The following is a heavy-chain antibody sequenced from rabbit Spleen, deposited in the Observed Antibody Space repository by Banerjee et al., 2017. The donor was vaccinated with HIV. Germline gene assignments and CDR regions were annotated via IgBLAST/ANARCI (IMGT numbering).Heavy chain of an antibody. CDR2: IDSGSSGFT. J-gene: IGHJ4*01. CDR1: GVSFSGDSY. Sequence: QQLVESGGGLVKPGASLTLTCIASGVSFSGDSYMCWVRQAPGKGLEWIACIDSGSSGFTYFATWAKGRFTISRTSSTTVTLQMTSLTAADTATYFCARDLTSVIGWNFNLWGQGTLVTVS. CDR3: ARDLTSVIGWNFNL. V-gene: IGHV1S40*01. D-gene: IGHD1-1*01.